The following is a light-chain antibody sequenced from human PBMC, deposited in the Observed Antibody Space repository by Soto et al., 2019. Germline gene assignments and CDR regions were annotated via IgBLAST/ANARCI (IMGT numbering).Light chain of an antibody. CDR3: QQYKAYPYT. Sequence: DIQMTQSPSTLSASVGDRVTISWRASQSIDRWLAWYQQMPGKAPHLLIYTTSSLEGGVPSRFSGSGSGTEFTLTISGLQPDDFATYYCQQYKAYPYTFAQGTKVDIK. J-gene: IGKJ2*01. V-gene: IGKV1-5*03. CDR2: TTS. CDR1: QSIDRW.